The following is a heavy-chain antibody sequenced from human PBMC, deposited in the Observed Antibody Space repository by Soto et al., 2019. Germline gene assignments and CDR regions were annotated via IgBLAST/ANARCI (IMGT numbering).Heavy chain of an antibody. D-gene: IGHD5-12*01. CDR1: GGSFRGSS. Sequence: KTSETLSLTCALYGGSFRGSSWSWIRQTLGQGLEWIGDINHSGSTNYNPSLKSRVTISVDTTKNQFALKLRFVAAAETAVYSCARFGRGYRGKCTYGGRGTLVTVSS. V-gene: IGHV4-34*01. J-gene: IGHJ4*02. CDR3: ARFGRGYRGKCTY. CDR2: INHSGST.